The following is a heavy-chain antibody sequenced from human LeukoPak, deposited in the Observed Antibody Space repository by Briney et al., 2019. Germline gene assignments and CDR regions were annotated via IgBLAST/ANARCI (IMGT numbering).Heavy chain of an antibody. CDR3: ARGPYYFDY. J-gene: IGHJ4*02. Sequence: PSETLSLTRTVSGGSISSSSYYWGWIRQPPGKGLEWIGSIYYSGSTYYNPSLKSRVTISVDTSKNQFSLKLSSVTAADTAVYYCARGPYYFDYWGQGTLVTVSS. V-gene: IGHV4-39*07. CDR2: IYYSGST. CDR1: GGSISSSSYY.